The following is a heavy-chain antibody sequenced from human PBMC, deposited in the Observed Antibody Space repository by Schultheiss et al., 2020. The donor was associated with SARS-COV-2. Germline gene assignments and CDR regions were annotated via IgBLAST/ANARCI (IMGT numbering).Heavy chain of an antibody. D-gene: IGHD6-19*01. Sequence: SETLSLTCTVTGGSISSGGYYWSWIRQHPGKGLEWIGYIYYSGSTYYNPSLKSRVTISVDTSKNQFSLKLSSVTAADTAVYYCARGYSSGWYDYWGQGTLVTVLL. CDR2: IYYSGST. CDR3: ARGYSSGWYDY. V-gene: IGHV4-30-4*08. J-gene: IGHJ4*02. CDR1: GGSISSGGYY.